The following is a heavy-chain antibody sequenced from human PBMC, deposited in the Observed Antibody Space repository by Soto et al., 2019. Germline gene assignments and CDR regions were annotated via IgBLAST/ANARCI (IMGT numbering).Heavy chain of an antibody. D-gene: IGHD6-6*01. V-gene: IGHV3-23*01. CDR1: GFTFSSYA. J-gene: IGHJ6*02. Sequence: LRLSCAASGFTFSSYAMSWVRQAPGKGLEWVSAISGSGGSTYYADSVKGRFTISRDNAKNSLYLQMNSLRAKDTALYYCAKDPAFSAARWYGMDVWGQGTTVTVSS. CDR3: AKDPAFSAARWYGMDV. CDR2: ISGSGGST.